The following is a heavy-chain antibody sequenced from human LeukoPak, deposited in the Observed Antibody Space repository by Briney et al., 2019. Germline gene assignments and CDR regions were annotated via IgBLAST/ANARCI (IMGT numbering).Heavy chain of an antibody. J-gene: IGHJ4*02. Sequence: PGGSLRLSCAASGFTFSSYAMSWVRQAPGKGLEWVSVIYSGGSTYYADSVKGRFTISRDNSKNTLYLQMNSLRAEDTAVYYCARAGYYGSGSFHFDYWGQGTLVTVSS. CDR2: IYSGGST. D-gene: IGHD3-10*01. CDR3: ARAGYYGSGSFHFDY. V-gene: IGHV3-53*01. CDR1: GFTFSSYA.